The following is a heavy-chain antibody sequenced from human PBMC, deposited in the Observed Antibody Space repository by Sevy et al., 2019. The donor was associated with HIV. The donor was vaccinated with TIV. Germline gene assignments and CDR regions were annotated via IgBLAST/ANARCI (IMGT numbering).Heavy chain of an antibody. D-gene: IGHD3-22*01. V-gene: IGHV3-23*01. CDR3: AKEGYESSGYYH. CDR2: ISGSGGYT. J-gene: IGHJ5*02. CDR1: GFTFSAYD. Sequence: GGSLRLSCAASGFTFSAYDMNWVRQAPGKGLEWVSAISGSGGYTYYADSVKGRFTISRDNSKKTLDLQMHSLRAEDTAVYYCAKEGYESSGYYHWGQGTLVTVSS.